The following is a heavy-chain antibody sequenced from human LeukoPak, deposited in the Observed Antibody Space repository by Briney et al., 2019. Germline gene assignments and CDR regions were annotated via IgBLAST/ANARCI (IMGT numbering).Heavy chain of an antibody. D-gene: IGHD7-27*01. CDR2: IYYSGST. Sequence: SETLSLTCTVSGGSISSSSYYWGWIRQPPGKGLEWIGSIYYSGSTYYNPSLKSRVTISVDTSKNQFSLKLSSVTAADTAVYYCARDVNWGSTYYFDYWGQGTLVTVSS. CDR1: GGSISSSSYY. J-gene: IGHJ4*02. CDR3: ARDVNWGSTYYFDY. V-gene: IGHV4-39*07.